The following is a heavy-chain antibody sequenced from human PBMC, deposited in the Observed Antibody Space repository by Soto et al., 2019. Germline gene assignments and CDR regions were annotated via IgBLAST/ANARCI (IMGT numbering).Heavy chain of an antibody. CDR1: GFTFSSYW. CDR3: ARDTDDFWSANMDV. D-gene: IGHD3-3*01. Sequence: PGGSLRLSCAASGFTFSSYWMSWVRQAPGKGLEWVANIKQDGSEKYYVDSVKGRFTISRDNAKNSLYLQMNSLRAEDTAVYYCARDTDDFWSANMDVWGQGTTVTVSS. CDR2: IKQDGSEK. J-gene: IGHJ6*02. V-gene: IGHV3-7*05.